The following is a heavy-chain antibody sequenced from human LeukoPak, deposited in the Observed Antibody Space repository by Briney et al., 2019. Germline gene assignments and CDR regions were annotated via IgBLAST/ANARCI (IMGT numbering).Heavy chain of an antibody. CDR3: ARDQGSTSRGIDY. V-gene: IGHV3-74*01. D-gene: IGHD2-2*01. J-gene: IGHJ4*02. CDR1: GFTSRSYW. Sequence: GGSLRLSCAASGFTSRSYWMHWVRQAPGKGLVWVSRIYSDGNTTNYAASVKGRFTISRDNAKNTLYLQMNSLRAEDTAVYYCARDQGSTSRGIDYWGQGTLVTVSS. CDR2: IYSDGNTT.